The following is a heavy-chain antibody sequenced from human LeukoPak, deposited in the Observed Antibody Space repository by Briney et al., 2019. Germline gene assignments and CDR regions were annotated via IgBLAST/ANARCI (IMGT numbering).Heavy chain of an antibody. V-gene: IGHV3-23*01. CDR1: GFNFADHA. J-gene: IGHJ6*02. Sequence: GGSLRLSCAASGFNFADHAMRWVRQAPGEGLEWVSAISGIGGSTTIYADSVKGRFAVSRDNSRNTLFLQMNSLRAEDTAVYYCAKNYASGRGVPYAMDVWGQGTTVTVAS. CDR3: AKNYASGRGVPYAMDV. CDR2: ISGIGGSTT. D-gene: IGHD3-10*01.